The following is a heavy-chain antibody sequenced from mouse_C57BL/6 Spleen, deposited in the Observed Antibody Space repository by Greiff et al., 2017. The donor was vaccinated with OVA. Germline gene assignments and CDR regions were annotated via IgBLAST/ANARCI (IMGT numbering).Heavy chain of an antibody. CDR3: ARSLDGYYWYFDV. Sequence: VQLQQPGAELVRPGSSVKLSCKASGYTFTSYWMHWVKPRPIQGLEWIGNIDPSDSETHYNQKFKDKATLTVDKSSSTAYMHLSSLTSEDSAVYYCARSLDGYYWYFDVWGTGTTVTVSS. D-gene: IGHD2-3*01. CDR2: IDPSDSET. J-gene: IGHJ1*03. V-gene: IGHV1-52*01. CDR1: GYTFTSYW.